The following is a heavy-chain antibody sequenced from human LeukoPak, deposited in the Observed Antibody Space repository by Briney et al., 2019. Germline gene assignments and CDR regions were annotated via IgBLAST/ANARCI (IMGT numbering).Heavy chain of an antibody. CDR1: GGSISSTSYY. D-gene: IGHD3-10*01. Sequence: SETLSLTRVVSGGSISSTSYYWGWIRQPPGKGLEWIGSIYYSGSINYNPSLKSRVTISIDKAKNQFSLNLNSVTAADTAVYYCARGGDRSFDYWGQGTLVTVSS. CDR3: ARGGDRSFDY. V-gene: IGHV4-39*07. CDR2: IYYSGSI. J-gene: IGHJ4*02.